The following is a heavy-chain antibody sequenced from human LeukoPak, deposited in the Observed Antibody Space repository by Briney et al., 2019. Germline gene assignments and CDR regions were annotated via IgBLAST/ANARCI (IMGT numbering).Heavy chain of an antibody. CDR2: VYTSGST. Sequence: PSETLSLTCTVSGVSISDNFYYWNWIRQPAGKGLEWIGRVYTSGSTNYSPSLKSRIAVSVDTSKNQFSLKLSSVTAADTAVYYCARQYGDYWGQGTLVTVSS. V-gene: IGHV4-61*02. CDR3: ARQYGDY. CDR1: GVSISDNFYY. D-gene: IGHD2-2*01. J-gene: IGHJ4*02.